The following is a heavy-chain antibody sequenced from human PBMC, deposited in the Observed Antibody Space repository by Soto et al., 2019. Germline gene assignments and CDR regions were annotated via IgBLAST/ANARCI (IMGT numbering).Heavy chain of an antibody. CDR2: VSSDGSST. J-gene: IGHJ4*02. CDR1: GFTFSSYW. CDR3: ARGLPNYSSFDS. Sequence: EVQLVESGGGLVQPGESLRLSCAASGFTFSSYWMHWIRQAPGKGLVWVSRVSSDGSSTVYATSVKGRLTISRDNAKNTLYLQMNSQSDEDTAVYYCARGLPNYSSFDSWGQGTLVTVSS. D-gene: IGHD4-4*01. V-gene: IGHV3-74*01.